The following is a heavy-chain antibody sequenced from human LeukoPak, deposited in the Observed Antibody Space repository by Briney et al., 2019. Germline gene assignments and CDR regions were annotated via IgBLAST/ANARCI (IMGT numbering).Heavy chain of an antibody. D-gene: IGHD3-3*01. CDR1: GFTFSSYA. J-gene: IGHJ4*02. CDR2: IYYSGST. Sequence: LRLSCAASGFTFSSYAMSWVRQAPGKGLEWIGYIYYSGSTYYNPSLKSRVTISVDTSKNQFSLKLSSVTAADTAVYYCARSYDFWSGYPHYFDYWGQGTLVTVSS. CDR3: ARSYDFWSGYPHYFDY. V-gene: IGHV4-30-4*08.